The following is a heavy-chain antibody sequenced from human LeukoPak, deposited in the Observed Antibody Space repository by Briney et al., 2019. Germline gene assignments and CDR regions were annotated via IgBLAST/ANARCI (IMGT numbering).Heavy chain of an antibody. D-gene: IGHD3-22*01. J-gene: IGHJ6*03. CDR2: IYTSGST. CDR1: GGSISSYY. Sequence: SSETLSLTCTVSGGSISSYYWSWIRQPAGKGLEWIGRIYTSGSTNYNPSLKSRATMSVDTSKNQFSLKLSSVTAADTAVYYCARVVVTADYYYYYMDVWGKGTTVTVSS. CDR3: ARVVVTADYYYYYMDV. V-gene: IGHV4-4*07.